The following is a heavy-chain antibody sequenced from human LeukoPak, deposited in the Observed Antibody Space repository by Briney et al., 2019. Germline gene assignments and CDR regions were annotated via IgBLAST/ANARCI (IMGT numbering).Heavy chain of an antibody. D-gene: IGHD3-10*01. CDR2: INHSGST. CDR3: ARGYGPGSYYHY. V-gene: IGHV4-34*01. Sequence: PSETLPLTCTVYGGSFSVYYWSWIRQPPGKGLEWTGEINHSGSTNYNPSLKSRVTISVDTSKNQFSLKLSSVTAADTAVYYCARGYGPGSYYHYWGQGTLVTVSS. J-gene: IGHJ4*02. CDR1: GGSFSVYY.